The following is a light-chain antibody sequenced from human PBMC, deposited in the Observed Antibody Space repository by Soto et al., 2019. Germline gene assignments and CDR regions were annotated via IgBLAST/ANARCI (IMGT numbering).Light chain of an antibody. Sequence: QSALTQPASVSGSPGQSITITCTGTSSDVGAYNYVSWYQHHPGKAPKVIIYDVSNRPSGVSNRFSGSKSGNTASLTISGLQAEDEADYYSNSYTTTNSRVFGGGTKLTVL. CDR2: DVS. CDR3: NSYTTTNSRV. CDR1: SSDVGAYNY. J-gene: IGLJ2*01. V-gene: IGLV2-14*03.